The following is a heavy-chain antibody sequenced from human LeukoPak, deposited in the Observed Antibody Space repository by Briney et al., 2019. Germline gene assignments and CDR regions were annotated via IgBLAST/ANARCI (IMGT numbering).Heavy chain of an antibody. J-gene: IGHJ4*02. Sequence: ASVKVSCKASGYTFTGYYMHWVRQAPGQGLEWMGWINPNSGGTNYAQKLQGRVTMTTDTSTSTAYMELRSLRSDDTAVYYCARLDRPGYYEGYWGQGTLVTVSS. CDR2: INPNSGGT. CDR3: ARLDRPGYYEGY. D-gene: IGHD3-22*01. CDR1: GYTFTGYY. V-gene: IGHV1-2*02.